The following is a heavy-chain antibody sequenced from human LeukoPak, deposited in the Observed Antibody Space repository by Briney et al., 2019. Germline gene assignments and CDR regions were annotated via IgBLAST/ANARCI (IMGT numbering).Heavy chain of an antibody. D-gene: IGHD1-14*01. J-gene: IGHJ4*02. Sequence: GGSLRLSCAASGFTFPTYWMSWVRQAPGKGLEWVANIKQDGSEKYYVDSVKGRFTISRDNAKNSLYLQMNSLRVEDTADYYCVTYSGGIKSPGYYWGQGTLVTVSS. CDR1: GFTFPTYW. V-gene: IGHV3-7*01. CDR3: VTYSGGIKSPGYY. CDR2: IKQDGSEK.